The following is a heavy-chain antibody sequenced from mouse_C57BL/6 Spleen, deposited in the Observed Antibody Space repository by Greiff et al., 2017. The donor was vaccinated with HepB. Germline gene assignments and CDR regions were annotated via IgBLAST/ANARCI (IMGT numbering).Heavy chain of an antibody. CDR3: ARPLLPAWFAY. Sequence: DVKLQESGGGLVKPGGSLKLSCAASGFTFSDYGMHWVRQAPEKGLEWVAYISSGSSTIYYADTVKGRFTISRDNAKNTLFLQMTSLRSEDTAMYYCARPLLPAWFAYWGQGTLVTVSA. V-gene: IGHV5-17*01. J-gene: IGHJ3*01. CDR1: GFTFSDYG. CDR2: ISSGSSTI. D-gene: IGHD1-1*01.